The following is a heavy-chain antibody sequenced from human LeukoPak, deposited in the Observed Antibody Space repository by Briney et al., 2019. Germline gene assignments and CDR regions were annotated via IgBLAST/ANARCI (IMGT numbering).Heavy chain of an antibody. CDR1: GGSFSGYY. D-gene: IGHD5-24*01. V-gene: IGHV4-34*01. CDR3: ARAVGTDGYNLWVY. Sequence: SETLSLTCAVYGGSFSGYYWSWIRQPPGKGLEWIGEINHSGSTNYNPSLKSRVTISLDTSKNQLSLKLTSVTAADTAVYYCARAVGTDGYNLWVYWGQGTLVTVSS. CDR2: INHSGST. J-gene: IGHJ4*02.